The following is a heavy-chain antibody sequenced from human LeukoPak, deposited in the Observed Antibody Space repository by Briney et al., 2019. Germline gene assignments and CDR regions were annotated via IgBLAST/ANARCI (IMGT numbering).Heavy chain of an antibody. Sequence: GGSLRLFCAASGFTFSSYAMSWVRQAPGKGLEWVSAISGSGGSTYYADSVKGRFTISRDNSKNTLYLQMNSLRAEDTAVYYCAKKGRYYDSSGYYSLDYWGQGTLVTVSS. CDR1: GFTFSSYA. V-gene: IGHV3-23*01. CDR3: AKKGRYYDSSGYYSLDY. CDR2: ISGSGGST. D-gene: IGHD3-22*01. J-gene: IGHJ4*02.